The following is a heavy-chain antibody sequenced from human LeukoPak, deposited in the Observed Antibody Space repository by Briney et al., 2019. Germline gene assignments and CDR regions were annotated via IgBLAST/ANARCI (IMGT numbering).Heavy chain of an antibody. CDR3: AKSPYGDYSIDY. D-gene: IGHD4-17*01. Sequence: GGSLRLSCVASGFTFSSYAMSWVRQAPGKGLEWVSAISGSGGSTYYADSVKGRFTISRDNSKNTLYLQMNSLRAEDTAVYYCAKSPYGDYSIDYWGQGTLVTVSS. CDR2: ISGSGGST. V-gene: IGHV3-23*01. J-gene: IGHJ4*02. CDR1: GFTFSSYA.